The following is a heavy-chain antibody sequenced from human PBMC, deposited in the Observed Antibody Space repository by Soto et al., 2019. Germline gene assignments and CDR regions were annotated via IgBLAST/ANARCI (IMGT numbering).Heavy chain of an antibody. J-gene: IGHJ6*02. D-gene: IGHD6-13*01. CDR2: IYWNDEQ. Sequence: GSGPTLVNPAQTLTLTCTFSGFSLTIGVVGVGCIRQPPGEALEWLALIYWNDEQYYNPSLRNRLTITRDTSKNQVVLTMTNMDPVDTATYYCAHRLPGPSGYDVWGQGTTVTVSS. CDR1: GFSLTIGVVG. CDR3: AHRLPGPSGYDV. V-gene: IGHV2-5*01.